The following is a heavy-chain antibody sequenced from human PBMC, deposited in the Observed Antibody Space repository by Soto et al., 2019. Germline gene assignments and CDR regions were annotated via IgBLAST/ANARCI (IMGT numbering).Heavy chain of an antibody. D-gene: IGHD2-2*02. CDR3: ARQDCSSTSCYTYDYYYGMDV. CDR2: IDPSDSYT. CDR1: GYSFTIYW. Sequence: PGESLKISCNGSGYSFTIYWIRWVRQMPGKGLEWMGRIDPSDSYTNYSPSFQGHVTISADKSISTAYLQWSSLKASDTAMYYCARQDCSSTSCYTYDYYYGMDVWGQGTTVTVSS. J-gene: IGHJ6*02. V-gene: IGHV5-10-1*01.